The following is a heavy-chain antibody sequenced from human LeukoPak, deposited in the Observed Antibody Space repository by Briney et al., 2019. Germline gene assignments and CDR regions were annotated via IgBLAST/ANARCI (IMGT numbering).Heavy chain of an antibody. J-gene: IGHJ6*02. Sequence: SVKVSCKASGFTFTSSAMQWVRQARGQRLEWIGWIVVGSGNTNYAQKFQERVTITRDMSTSTAYMELSSLRSEDTAVYYCAAVGSGYCSSTSCYGYYYGMDVWGQGTTVTVSS. V-gene: IGHV1-58*02. CDR3: AAVGSGYCSSTSCYGYYYGMDV. CDR1: GFTFTSSA. D-gene: IGHD2-2*01. CDR2: IVVGSGNT.